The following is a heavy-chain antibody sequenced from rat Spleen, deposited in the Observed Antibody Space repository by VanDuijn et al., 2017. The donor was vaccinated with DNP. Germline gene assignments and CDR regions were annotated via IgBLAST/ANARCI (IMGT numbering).Heavy chain of an antibody. V-gene: IGHV5-22*01. CDR2: ISYDGGST. CDR3: VRPARGWFAY. J-gene: IGHJ3*01. Sequence: EVQLVESGGGLVQPGRSLKLSCTASGFTLSDYYMAWVRQAPAKGLEWVAYISYDGGSTYNGDSVKGRFTISRDNAKSTLYLQVNSLRSEDTATYYCVRPARGWFAYWGQGTLVTVSA. CDR1: GFTLSDYY.